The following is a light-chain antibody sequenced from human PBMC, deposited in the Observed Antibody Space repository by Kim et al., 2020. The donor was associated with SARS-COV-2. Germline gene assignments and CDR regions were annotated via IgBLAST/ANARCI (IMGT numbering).Light chain of an antibody. CDR1: QGVGRN. Sequence: APGERATRTCTARQGVGRNLAWYQHKPGQAPRLLIYREATRATGLPARLSGSGSETEFTLTISSLQSEDFAVYYCQQYTNRPPLTFGGGTKVDIK. V-gene: IGKV3-15*01. CDR2: REA. J-gene: IGKJ4*01. CDR3: QQYTNRPPLT.